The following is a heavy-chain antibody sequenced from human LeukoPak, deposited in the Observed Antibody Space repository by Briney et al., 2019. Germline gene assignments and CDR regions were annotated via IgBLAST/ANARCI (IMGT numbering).Heavy chain of an antibody. D-gene: IGHD1-26*01. Sequence: SETLSLTCAVYGGSLSGYYGTWFRQPPGKGLEWIGEINHSGITKYNPSLKSRVTISVDTSKNQFSLNLRSVTAADTAVFYCARQEVGATAFYFDSWGQGTLVTVSS. J-gene: IGHJ4*02. CDR2: INHSGIT. CDR1: GGSLSGYY. CDR3: ARQEVGATAFYFDS. V-gene: IGHV4-34*01.